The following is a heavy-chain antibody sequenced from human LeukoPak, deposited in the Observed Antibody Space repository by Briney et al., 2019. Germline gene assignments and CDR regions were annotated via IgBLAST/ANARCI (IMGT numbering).Heavy chain of an antibody. CDR3: ANSGTGDAFDI. CDR2: ISYDGSNK. D-gene: IGHD1-7*01. J-gene: IGHJ3*02. Sequence: PGGSLRLSCAASGFTFSSYAMHWVRQAPGKGLEWVAVISYDGSNKYYADSVKGRFTISRDNSKNTLYLQMNSLRAEDTAVYYCANSGTGDAFDIWGQGTMVTVSS. CDR1: GFTFSSYA. V-gene: IGHV3-30-3*01.